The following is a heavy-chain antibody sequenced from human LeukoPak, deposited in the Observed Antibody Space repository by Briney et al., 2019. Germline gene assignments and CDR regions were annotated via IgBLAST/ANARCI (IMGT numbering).Heavy chain of an antibody. V-gene: IGHV3-30-3*01. CDR3: ARAQYSGYDYSKYYFDY. CDR2: ISYDGSNK. J-gene: IGHJ4*02. D-gene: IGHD5-12*01. Sequence: GGSLRLSCAASGFTFSSYAMHWVRQAPGKGLEWVGVISYDGSNKYYADSVKGRFTISRDNSKNTLYLQMNSLRAEDTAVYYCARAQYSGYDYSKYYFDYWGQGTLVTVSS. CDR1: GFTFSSYA.